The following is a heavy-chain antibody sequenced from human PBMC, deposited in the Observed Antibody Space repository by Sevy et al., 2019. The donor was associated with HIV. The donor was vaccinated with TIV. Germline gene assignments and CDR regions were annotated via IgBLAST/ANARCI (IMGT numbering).Heavy chain of an antibody. D-gene: IGHD3-22*01. Sequence: GGSLRLSCAASGFTFSFYGMHWVRQAPGKGLEWVAVISYDGSNKYYADSVKGRFTISKDNSKNTLYLQMNSLRAEDTAVYYCARELLFGIVVDEGAFDIWGQGTMVTVSS. CDR1: GFTFSFYG. CDR2: ISYDGSNK. J-gene: IGHJ3*02. V-gene: IGHV3-30*03. CDR3: ARELLFGIVVDEGAFDI.